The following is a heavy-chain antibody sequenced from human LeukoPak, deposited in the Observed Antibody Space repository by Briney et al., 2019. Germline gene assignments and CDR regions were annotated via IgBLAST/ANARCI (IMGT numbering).Heavy chain of an antibody. CDR1: GGSISSSSYY. J-gene: IGHJ4*02. D-gene: IGHD6-13*01. Sequence: PSETLSLTCTVSGGSISSSSYYWGWIRQPPGKGLEWIGSIYYSGSTYYNPSLKSRVTISVDTSKNQFSLKLSSVTAADTAVYYCARGAGSSWAIGYFDYWGQGTLVTVSS. CDR3: ARGAGSSWAIGYFDY. CDR2: IYYSGST. V-gene: IGHV4-39*07.